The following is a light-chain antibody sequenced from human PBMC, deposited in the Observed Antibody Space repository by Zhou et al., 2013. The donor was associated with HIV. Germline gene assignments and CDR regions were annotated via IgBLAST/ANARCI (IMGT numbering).Light chain of an antibody. V-gene: IGKV3-20*01. CDR1: QSVSSN. J-gene: IGKJ3*01. Sequence: EIVMTQSPATLSVSPGERATLSCRASQSVSSNLAWYQQKPGQAPRLLIYGASSRATGIPDRFSGSGSGTDFTLTISRLEPEDFAVYYCQQYGSLLTFGPGTKVDIK. CDR2: GAS. CDR3: QQYGSLLT.